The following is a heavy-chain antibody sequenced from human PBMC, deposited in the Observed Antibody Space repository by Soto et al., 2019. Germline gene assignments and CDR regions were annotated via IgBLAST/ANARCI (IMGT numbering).Heavy chain of an antibody. CDR1: GFTFSDYW. D-gene: IGHD3-22*01. CDR2: IRKDESKK. Sequence: EVQLVESGGGLVQPGESLRLSCSASGFTFSDYWMTWVRQAPGKGLEWVANIRKDESKKSYLDSVRGRFTVSRDNARNLLYLQMDSLRAEDTALYYCARDVSPGIGPYYDAFDIWGQGTMVTVSS. J-gene: IGHJ3*02. V-gene: IGHV3-7*05. CDR3: ARDVSPGIGPYYDAFDI.